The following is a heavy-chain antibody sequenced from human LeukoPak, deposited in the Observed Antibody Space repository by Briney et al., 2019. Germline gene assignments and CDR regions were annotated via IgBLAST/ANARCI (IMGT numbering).Heavy chain of an antibody. CDR3: VRAAAGPGADY. Sequence: TGGSLRLSCAASGFTFSSYSMNWVRQAPGKGLEWVSSISGSSSYIYYADSVKGRFTISRDNAKNSPYLQMNSLRAEDTAVYYCVRAAAGPGADYWGQGTLVTVSS. V-gene: IGHV3-21*01. J-gene: IGHJ4*02. CDR2: ISGSSSYI. D-gene: IGHD6-13*01. CDR1: GFTFSSYS.